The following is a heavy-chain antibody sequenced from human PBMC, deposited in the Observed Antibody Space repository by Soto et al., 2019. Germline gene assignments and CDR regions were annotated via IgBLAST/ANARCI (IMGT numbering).Heavy chain of an antibody. CDR1: GYTFTGYY. CDR3: ARDWALLWFGESTLDDY. Sequence: ASVKVSCKASGYTFTGYYMHWARQAPGQGLEWMGWINPNSGGTNYAQKFQGRVTMTRDTSISTAYMELSRLRSDDTAVYYCARDWALLWFGESTLDDYWGQGTLVTVSS. V-gene: IGHV1-2*02. CDR2: INPNSGGT. J-gene: IGHJ4*02. D-gene: IGHD3-10*01.